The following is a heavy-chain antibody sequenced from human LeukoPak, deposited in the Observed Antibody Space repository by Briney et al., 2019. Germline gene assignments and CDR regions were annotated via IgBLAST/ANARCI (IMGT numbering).Heavy chain of an antibody. Sequence: GGSLRLSCAASGFTFSDTWMHWVRQAPGEGLVWVSRIRSDGSDTRYAESVKGRFTISRDNAKNTLYLQMNSLRVEDTAVYYCAKGLPYESRAYYDRLFDEWGQGTLVTVSS. CDR1: GFTFSDTW. CDR2: IRSDGSDT. CDR3: AKGLPYESRAYYDRLFDE. D-gene: IGHD3-22*01. J-gene: IGHJ4*02. V-gene: IGHV3-74*01.